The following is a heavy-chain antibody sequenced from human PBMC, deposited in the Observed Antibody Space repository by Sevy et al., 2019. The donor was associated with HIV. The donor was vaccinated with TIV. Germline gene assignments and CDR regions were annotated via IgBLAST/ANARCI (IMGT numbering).Heavy chain of an antibody. CDR1: GGSISSSTW. CDR3: SRGFDTPRGFDH. J-gene: IGHJ5*02. CDR2: IYHSGST. Sequence: SETLSLTCGVSGGSISSSTWWHWVRQPPGKGLEWIGEIYHSGSTNYNPSLKSRVTISVDNSKNQFSLKLNSVTAADTAVYDCSRGFDTPRGFDHWGQGPLVTVSS. D-gene: IGHD3-10*01. V-gene: IGHV4-4*02.